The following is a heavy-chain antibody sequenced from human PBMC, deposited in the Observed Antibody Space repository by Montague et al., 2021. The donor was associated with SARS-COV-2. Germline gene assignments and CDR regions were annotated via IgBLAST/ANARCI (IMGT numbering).Heavy chain of an antibody. CDR1: GGSFSGYY. V-gene: IGHV4-34*01. Sequence: SETLSLTCAVYGGSFSGYYWSWIRQPPGKGLEWIGEINHSGSTNYNPSLKSRVTISVDTSKSQFSLRVTSVTAADTAVYFCAGDQRQFDSNGPRIDYWGQGALVTVAS. D-gene: IGHD3-22*01. CDR3: AGDQRQFDSNGPRIDY. CDR2: INHSGST. J-gene: IGHJ4*02.